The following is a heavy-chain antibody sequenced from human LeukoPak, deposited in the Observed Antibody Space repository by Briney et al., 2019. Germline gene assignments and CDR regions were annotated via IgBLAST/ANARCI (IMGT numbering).Heavy chain of an antibody. CDR2: NSGSGDST. Sequence: PGGSLRLSCAASGFTFSSYAMSWVRRAPGKGLEWVSVNSGSGDSTYYADSVKGRFTICRDNSKNTLYLQMNSLRAEDTAVYYCAKGSGSSAYRSTDYYGVDVWGQGTTVTVSS. CDR3: AKGSGSSAYRSTDYYGVDV. CDR1: GFTFSSYA. D-gene: IGHD2-15*01. J-gene: IGHJ6*02. V-gene: IGHV3-23*01.